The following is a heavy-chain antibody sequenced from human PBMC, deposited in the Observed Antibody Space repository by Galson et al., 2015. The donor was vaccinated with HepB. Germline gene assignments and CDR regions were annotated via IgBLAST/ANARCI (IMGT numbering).Heavy chain of an antibody. Sequence: SLRLSCAASGFTFSSYAMSWVRQAPGKGLEWVSAISGSGGSTYYADSVKGRFTISRDNSKNTLYLQMNSLRAEDTAVYYCARGSEIAGAGWVEPLPFDYWGQGTLVTVSS. J-gene: IGHJ4*02. CDR1: GFTFSSYA. V-gene: IGHV3-23*01. CDR3: ARGSEIAGAGWVEPLPFDY. D-gene: IGHD6-13*01. CDR2: ISGSGGST.